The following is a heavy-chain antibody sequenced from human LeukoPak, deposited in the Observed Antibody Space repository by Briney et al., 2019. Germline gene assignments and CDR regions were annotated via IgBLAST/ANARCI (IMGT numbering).Heavy chain of an antibody. J-gene: IGHJ4*02. V-gene: IGHV4-39*01. CDR1: GGSISSSNYS. CDR3: ARLTGSGEVFDS. D-gene: IGHD1-14*01. Sequence: ASETLSLTCTVSGGSISSSNYSWAWIRQPPGKGLEWIGSISYTGSTYYNPSLKSRVTISIDTSKNQFSLNLRSVTAAGTAVYYCARLTGSGEVFDSWGQGTLVTVSS. CDR2: ISYTGST.